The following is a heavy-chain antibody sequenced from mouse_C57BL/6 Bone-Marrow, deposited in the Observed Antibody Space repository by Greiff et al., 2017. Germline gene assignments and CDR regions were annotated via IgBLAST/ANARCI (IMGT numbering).Heavy chain of an antibody. CDR2: FTMYSDAT. D-gene: IGHD1-1*01. CDR3: ASTTVVATDYAMDY. Sequence: LMESGAELVRPGSSVKLSYKDSYFAFMASAMHWVKQRPGHGLEWIGSFTMYSDATEYSENFKGKATLTANTSSSTAYMELSSLTSEDSAVYYCASTTVVATDYAMDYWCQGTSVTVSS. CDR1: YFAFMASA. V-gene: IGHV1-49*01. J-gene: IGHJ4*01.